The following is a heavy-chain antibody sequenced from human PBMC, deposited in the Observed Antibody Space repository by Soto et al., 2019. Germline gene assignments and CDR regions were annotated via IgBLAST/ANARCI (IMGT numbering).Heavy chain of an antibody. V-gene: IGHV1-3*01. J-gene: IGHJ6*02. CDR1: GYTFTSYA. CDR3: ARDRGGPYYYYYGMDV. CDR2: INAGNGNT. D-gene: IGHD3-16*01. Sequence: DSVKVSCKASGYTFTSYAMHWVRQAPGQRLEWMGWINAGNGNTKYSQKFQGRVTITRDTSASTAYMELSSLRSEDTAVYYCARDRGGPYYYYYGMDVWGQGTPVTVSS.